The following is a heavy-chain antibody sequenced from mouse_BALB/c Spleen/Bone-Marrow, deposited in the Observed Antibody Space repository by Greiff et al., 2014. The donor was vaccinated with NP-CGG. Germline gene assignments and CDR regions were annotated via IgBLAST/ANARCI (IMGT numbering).Heavy chain of an antibody. CDR1: GYTFTSYW. J-gene: IGHJ2*01. V-gene: IGHV1S22*01. Sequence: GSELVRPGASVKLSCKASGYTFTSYWMHWVKQRHGQGLEWIGNIYPGSGSTNYDEKFKSKGTLTVDTSSSTAYMHLSSLTSEDSAIYYCTSWDYWGQGTTLTVSS. CDR3: TSWDY. CDR2: IYPGSGST.